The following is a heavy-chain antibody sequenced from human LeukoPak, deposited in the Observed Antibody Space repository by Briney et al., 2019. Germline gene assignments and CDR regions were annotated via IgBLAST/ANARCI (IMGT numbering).Heavy chain of an antibody. J-gene: IGHJ4*02. V-gene: IGHV4-4*02. D-gene: IGHD3-22*01. Sequence: SETLSLTCAVSGGSISSSNWWSWVRQPPVKGLEWIGEIYHSGSTNYNPSLKSRVTISVDTSKNHFSLKLSSVTAADTAVYYCARGQWLPVFDFWGQGTLVTVSS. CDR1: GGSISSSNW. CDR3: ARGQWLPVFDF. CDR2: IYHSGST.